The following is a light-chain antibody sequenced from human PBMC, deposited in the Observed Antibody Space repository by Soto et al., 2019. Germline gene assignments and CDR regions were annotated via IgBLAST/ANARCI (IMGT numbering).Light chain of an antibody. CDR3: QQYGGSPRT. Sequence: ETVLTQSPATLSLSPGERASLSCRASQSVFSSLAWYQQKPGQAPRLLISGASTRATGVPDRFSGSGSGTDFTLTISRLEPEDFAVYYCQQYGGSPRTFGQGTKVDI. J-gene: IGKJ1*01. V-gene: IGKV3-20*01. CDR1: QSVFSS. CDR2: GAS.